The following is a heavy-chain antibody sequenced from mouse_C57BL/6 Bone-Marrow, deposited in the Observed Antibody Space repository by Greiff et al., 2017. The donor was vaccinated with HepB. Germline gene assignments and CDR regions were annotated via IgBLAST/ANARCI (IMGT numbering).Heavy chain of an antibody. J-gene: IGHJ2*01. D-gene: IGHD1-2*01. CDR3: TTHTTAYYFDY. CDR2: IDPENGDT. CDR1: GFNIKDDY. V-gene: IGHV14-4*01. Sequence: DVKLQESGAELVRPGASVKLSCTASGFNIKDDYMHWVKQRPEQGLEWIGWIDPENGDTEYASKFQGKATITADTSSNTAYLPLSSLTSEDTAVYYCTTHTTAYYFDYWGQGTTLTVSS.